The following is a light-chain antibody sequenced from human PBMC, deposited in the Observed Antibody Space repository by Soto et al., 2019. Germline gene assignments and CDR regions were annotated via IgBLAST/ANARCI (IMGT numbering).Light chain of an antibody. CDR1: SSDVGGYNS. J-gene: IGLJ1*01. Sequence: QSVLTQPASVSGSPGQSIPVSCTGTSSDVGGYNSVSWYQQHPGKPPKLIIYEVSNRPSGVSDRFSGSKSGNTASLTISGLQAEDEADYYCSSYTSTSSYVFATGTKVTVL. CDR2: EVS. V-gene: IGLV2-14*03. CDR3: SSYTSTSSYV.